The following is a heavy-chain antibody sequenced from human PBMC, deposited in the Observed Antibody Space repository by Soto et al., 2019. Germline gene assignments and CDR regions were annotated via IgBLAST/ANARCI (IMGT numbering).Heavy chain of an antibody. CDR2: INTDSGNT. CDR3: VRDRAVDWYLDL. V-gene: IGHV1-3*04. J-gene: IGHJ2*01. CDR1: GYSFSSCA. Sequence: QVQVVQSGAEVKKPGASVRLSCKTSGYSFSSCAIHWVRLAPGQRFEWMGRINTDSGNTKYSQKFQGGVTITRDTAASTAYMELTSLASEDTATYYCVRDRAVDWYLDLWGRGTLVTVSS. D-gene: IGHD6-19*01.